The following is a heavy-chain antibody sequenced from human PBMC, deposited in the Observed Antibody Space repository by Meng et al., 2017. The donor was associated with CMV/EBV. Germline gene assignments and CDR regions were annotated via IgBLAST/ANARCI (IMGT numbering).Heavy chain of an antibody. D-gene: IGHD6-13*01. J-gene: IGHJ4*02. CDR2: INHSGST. V-gene: IGHV4-34*01. Sequence: GSLRLSCAVYGGSFSGYYWSWIRQPPGKGLEWIGEINHSGSTNYNPSLKSRVTISVDTSKNQFSLKLSSVTAADTAVYYCARGQQQQLVWPPLKRVIYFDYWGQGTLVTVSS. CDR1: GGSFSGYY. CDR3: ARGQQQQLVWPPLKRVIYFDY.